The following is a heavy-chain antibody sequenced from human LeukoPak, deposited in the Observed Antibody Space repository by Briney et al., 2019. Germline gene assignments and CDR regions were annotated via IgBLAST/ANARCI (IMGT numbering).Heavy chain of an antibody. CDR2: ISAYNGNT. CDR1: GYTFIRHD. V-gene: IGHV1-18*01. J-gene: IGHJ5*02. Sequence: ASVKVSCKASGYTFIRHDFTWVRQAPGQGLEWMGWISAYNGNTNYAQKLQGRVTMTTDTSTSTAYMELRSLRSDDTAVYCCARDRGGPWGQGTLVTVSS. CDR3: ARDRGGP.